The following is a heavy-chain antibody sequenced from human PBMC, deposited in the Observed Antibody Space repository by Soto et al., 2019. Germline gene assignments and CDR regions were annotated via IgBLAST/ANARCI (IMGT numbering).Heavy chain of an antibody. D-gene: IGHD3-22*01. CDR3: AREGYYDNDAFDI. V-gene: IGHV1-3*01. CDR2: INAGNGNT. Sequence: EASVKVSCKASGYTFTSYAMHWVRQAPGQRLEWMGWINAGNGNTKYSQKFQGRVTITRDTSASTAYMELSSLRSEDTAVYYCAREGYYDNDAFDIWGQGTMVTVSS. CDR1: GYTFTSYA. J-gene: IGHJ3*02.